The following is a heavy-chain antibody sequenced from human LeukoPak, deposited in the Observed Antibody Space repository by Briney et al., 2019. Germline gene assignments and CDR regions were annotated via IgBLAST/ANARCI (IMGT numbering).Heavy chain of an antibody. J-gene: IGHJ4*02. Sequence: ASVKVSCKTSGYTFTSYYMHWMRQAPGQGFEWVGMINPNGGGTSSAQKFQGRVTLTRDTSTSTVYMDLSSLRSEDTAIYYCARRGGCISTSCNLDYWGQGTLVTVSS. CDR3: ARRGGCISTSCNLDY. CDR1: GYTFTSYY. D-gene: IGHD2-2*01. CDR2: INPNGGGT. V-gene: IGHV1-46*03.